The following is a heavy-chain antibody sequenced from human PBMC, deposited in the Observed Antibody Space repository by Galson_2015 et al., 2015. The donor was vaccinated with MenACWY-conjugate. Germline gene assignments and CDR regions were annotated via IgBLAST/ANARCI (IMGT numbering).Heavy chain of an antibody. D-gene: IGHD3-22*01. CDR1: GGSISSYY. J-gene: IGHJ4*02. CDR3: ASTYYYDSSGYYPFDY. CDR2: IYYSGST. Sequence: SETLSLTCTVSGGSISSYYWSWIRQPPGKGLEWIGYIYYSGSTNYNPSLKSRVTISVDTSKNQFSLKLSSVTAADTAVYYCASTYYYDSSGYYPFDYWGQGTLVTVSS. V-gene: IGHV4-59*01.